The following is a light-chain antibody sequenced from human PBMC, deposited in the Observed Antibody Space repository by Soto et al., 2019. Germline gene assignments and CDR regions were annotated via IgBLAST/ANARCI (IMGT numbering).Light chain of an antibody. J-gene: IGKJ1*01. Sequence: RVMTQSPDTLSVSPGERATLSCRASETVRSNLAWYQQKPGQAPRLLIYAASTRATGIPARFIGNGSGTEFTLTISSLQYEAFAVYYCQQYNNLWTFGQGTNVEIK. V-gene: IGKV3D-15*01. CDR3: QQYNNLWT. CDR2: AAS. CDR1: ETVRSN.